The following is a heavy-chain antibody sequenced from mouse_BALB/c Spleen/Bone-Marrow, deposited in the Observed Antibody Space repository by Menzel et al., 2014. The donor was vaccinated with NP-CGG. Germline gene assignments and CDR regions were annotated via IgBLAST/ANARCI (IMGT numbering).Heavy chain of an antibody. CDR2: IDPADDTT. Sequence: VQLKQSGAELVKPGASVKLSCTTSGFNIKDTYIHWVKRRPEQGLYWIGRIDPADDTTIYDPKFQDKATITTDTSSSMAYLQLSSLTSEDAAVYFCSRGTRYYFDYWGQGTTLTVSS. D-gene: IGHD1-1*01. CDR3: SRGTRYYFDY. CDR1: GFNIKDTY. J-gene: IGHJ2*01. V-gene: IGHV14-3*02.